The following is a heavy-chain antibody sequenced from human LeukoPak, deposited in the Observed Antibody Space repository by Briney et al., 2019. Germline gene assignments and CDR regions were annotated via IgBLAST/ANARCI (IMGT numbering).Heavy chain of an antibody. D-gene: IGHD5-18*01. CDR3: AKDLSYGSNWFDP. Sequence: GRSLRLSCAASGFTFSSHGLHWVRQAPGKGLEWVALIWYDGSKKNYADSVKGRFTISRDDSKSTLYLQINSLRAEDTAVYYCAKDLSYGSNWFDPWGQGTLVTVSS. CDR1: GFTFSSHG. J-gene: IGHJ5*02. CDR2: IWYDGSKK. V-gene: IGHV3-33*06.